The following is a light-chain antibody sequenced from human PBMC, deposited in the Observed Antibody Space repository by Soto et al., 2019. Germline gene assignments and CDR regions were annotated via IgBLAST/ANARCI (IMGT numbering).Light chain of an antibody. V-gene: IGKV3-15*01. CDR1: QFVSTY. J-gene: IGKJ5*01. CDR2: GAY. Sequence: EIMLTQSPASLSLSQRPRPPLSCTASQFVSTYVTYLAWLQQKPGQAPRLLIYGAYTRATGIPARFSGSGSGTEFTLTVSSLQSEDFAVYYCQQYNNWPPITFGQGTRLEIK. CDR3: QQYNNWPPIT.